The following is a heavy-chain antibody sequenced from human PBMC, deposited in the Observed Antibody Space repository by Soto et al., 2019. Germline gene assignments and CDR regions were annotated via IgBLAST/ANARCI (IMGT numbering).Heavy chain of an antibody. D-gene: IGHD4-17*01. V-gene: IGHV4-39*01. CDR3: VSQRTTVPTQAYFDY. CDR1: GGSVTNSSYY. Sequence: SETLSLPCIVSGGSVTNSSYYWGWIRQSPGKGLEWIGSVYYRGRSYSKSSVKSRVTISVDTSKNRFSLSLNSVTASDTAVYFCVSQRTTVPTQAYFDYWGPGALVTVSS. J-gene: IGHJ4*02. CDR2: VYYRGRS.